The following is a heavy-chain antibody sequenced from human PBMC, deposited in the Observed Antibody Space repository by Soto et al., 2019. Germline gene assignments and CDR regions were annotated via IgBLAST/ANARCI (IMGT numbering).Heavy chain of an antibody. Sequence: ASVKVSCKASGYSFTDYHIHWVRQAPGQGLEWLGRINPKSGGTSTAQKFQGWVTMTRDRSISTVYMELTRLRSDDTAGNFCARGHSTDCSNGVCSFFYNHEMDVWGQGTTVTVSS. D-gene: IGHD2-8*01. J-gene: IGHJ6*02. V-gene: IGHV1-2*04. CDR2: INPKSGGT. CDR1: GYSFTDYH. CDR3: ARGHSTDCSNGVCSFFYNHEMDV.